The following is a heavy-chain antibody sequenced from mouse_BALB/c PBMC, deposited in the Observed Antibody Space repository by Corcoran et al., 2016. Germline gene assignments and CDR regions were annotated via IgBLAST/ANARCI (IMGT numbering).Heavy chain of an antibody. CDR3: AREPYAMDY. Sequence: QNQLVQSGPELKKHGEPDKIPCKAAGYTFTNNGMNWVKQAPGKGLKWMGWINTYTGEPTYADGFKGRFAFSLETSASTAYLQINNLKNEDTATYFCAREPYAMDYWGQGTSVTVSS. V-gene: IGHV9-3-1*01. J-gene: IGHJ4*01. CDR2: INTYTGEP. CDR1: GYTFTNNG.